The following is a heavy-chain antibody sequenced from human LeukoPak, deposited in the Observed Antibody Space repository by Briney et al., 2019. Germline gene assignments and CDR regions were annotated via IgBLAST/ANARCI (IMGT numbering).Heavy chain of an antibody. CDR3: ARDQGPVVRGHFDY. CDR2: IWYDGSNK. V-gene: IGHV3-33*01. CDR1: GFTFSSYG. Sequence: GGSLRLSCAASGFTFSSYGMHWVRQAPGKGLEWVAVIWYDGSNKYYADSVKGRFTISRDNSKNTLYLQMNSLRAEDTAVYYCARDQGPVVRGHFDYWGQGTLVTVSS. D-gene: IGHD3-10*01. J-gene: IGHJ4*02.